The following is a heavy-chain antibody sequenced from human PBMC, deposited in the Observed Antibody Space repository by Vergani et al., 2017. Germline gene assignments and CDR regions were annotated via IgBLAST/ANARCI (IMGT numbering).Heavy chain of an antibody. CDR3: AKDLGTSSGGGWFDP. D-gene: IGHD6-6*01. J-gene: IGHJ5*02. Sequence: EVDLVESGGGLAQPGGSLRLSCEASGFTSAGYAMHWVRQAPGKGLEWVSGISWNSNSIGYADSVKGRFTISRDNAKNSLYLQMNSLRAEDTALYYCAKDLGTSSGGGWFDPWGQGTLVTVSS. CDR1: GFTSAGYA. V-gene: IGHV3-9*02. CDR2: ISWNSNSI.